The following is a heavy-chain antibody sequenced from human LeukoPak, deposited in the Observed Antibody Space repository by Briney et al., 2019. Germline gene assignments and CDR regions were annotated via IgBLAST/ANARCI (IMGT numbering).Heavy chain of an antibody. J-gene: IGHJ6*02. CDR2: MSHTGAT. CDR1: GGSFSGYY. V-gene: IGHV4-34*01. D-gene: IGHD3-9*01. Sequence: PSGTLSLTCAVFGGSFSGYYWSWIRQSPEKGLEWIGEMSHTGATNYNPSLKSRVTVSVDTSKKQFSLNLRSVTAADTAVYYCARGLHYNILTGGVDVWGQGTTVIVSS. CDR3: ARGLHYNILTGGVDV.